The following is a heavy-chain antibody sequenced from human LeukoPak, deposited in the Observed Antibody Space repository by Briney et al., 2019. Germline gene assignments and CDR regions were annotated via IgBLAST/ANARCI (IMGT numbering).Heavy chain of an antibody. V-gene: IGHV3-23*01. CDR1: GFTFSSYA. Sequence: PGGSLRLSCAASGFTFSSYAMSWVRQAPGKGLEWVSAISGSGGGTYYADSVKGRFTISRDNSKNTLYLQMNSLRAEDTAVYYCAKVYYYDSSGRKGPHDAFDIWGQGTMVTVSS. D-gene: IGHD3-22*01. J-gene: IGHJ3*02. CDR3: AKVYYYDSSGRKGPHDAFDI. CDR2: ISGSGGGT.